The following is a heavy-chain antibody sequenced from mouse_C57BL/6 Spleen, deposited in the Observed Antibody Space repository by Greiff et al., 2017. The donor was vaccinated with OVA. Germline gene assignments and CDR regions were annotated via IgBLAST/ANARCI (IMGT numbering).Heavy chain of an antibody. CDR1: GYTFTSYW. CDR3: ASTGTEEYDYLYAMDY. CDR2: INPSNGGT. J-gene: IGHJ4*01. Sequence: QVQLQQPGTALVKPGASVKLSCKASGYTFTSYWMHWVKQRPGQGLEWIGKINPSNGGTNYNEKFKSKATLTVDKSSSTAYMQLSSLTSEDSAVYYCASTGTEEYDYLYAMDYWGQVTSVTFST. V-gene: IGHV1-53*01. D-gene: IGHD2-4*01.